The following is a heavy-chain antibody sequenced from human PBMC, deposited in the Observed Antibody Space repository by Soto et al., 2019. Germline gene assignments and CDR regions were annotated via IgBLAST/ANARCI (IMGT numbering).Heavy chain of an antibody. J-gene: IGHJ6*03. Sequence: SETLSLTCTVSGGSISSGGYYWSWIRQHPGKGLEWIGYIYYSGSTYYNPSLKSRVTISVDTSKNQFSLKLSSVTAADTAVYYCARALEAAAGYYYYYYYMDVWGKGTTVTVSS. CDR3: ARALEAAAGYYYYYYYMDV. D-gene: IGHD6-13*01. V-gene: IGHV4-31*03. CDR1: GGSISSGGYY. CDR2: IYYSGST.